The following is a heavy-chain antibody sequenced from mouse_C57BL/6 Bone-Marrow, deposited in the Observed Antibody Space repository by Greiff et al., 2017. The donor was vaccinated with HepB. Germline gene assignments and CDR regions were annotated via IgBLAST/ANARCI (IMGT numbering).Heavy chain of an antibody. CDR3: ARSSYYGSSYEY. CDR1: GYTFTSYG. J-gene: IGHJ2*01. CDR2: IYPRSGNT. D-gene: IGHD1-1*01. V-gene: IGHV1-81*01. Sequence: QVQLQQSGAELARPGASVKLSCKASGYTFTSYGISWVKQRTGQGLEWIGEIYPRSGNTYYNEKFKGKATLTVDKSSSTAYMELRSLTSEDSAVYFCARSSYYGSSYEYWGQGTTLTVSS.